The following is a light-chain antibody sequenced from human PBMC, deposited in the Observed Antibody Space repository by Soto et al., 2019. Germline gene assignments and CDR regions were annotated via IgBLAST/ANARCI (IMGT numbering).Light chain of an antibody. CDR2: AAS. Sequence: DIPMTQSPSSLSASVGDRVTITCRASQSISSYLNWYQQKPGKAPKLLIYAASSLQSGVPSRFSGSGSGTDFTLTISSLQPEDFATYYCQFSGTFGQGTKLEIK. V-gene: IGKV1-39*01. CDR1: QSISSY. CDR3: QFSGT. J-gene: IGKJ2*02.